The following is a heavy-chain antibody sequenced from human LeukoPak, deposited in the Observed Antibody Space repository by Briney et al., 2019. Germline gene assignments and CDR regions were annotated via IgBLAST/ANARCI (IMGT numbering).Heavy chain of an antibody. J-gene: IGHJ3*02. Sequence: SETLSLTCTVSGGSVSNGDFFWSWIRQPPGKGLECIGYIYYTGSTYYSPSLKSRVTMSVDTSKNQFSLKLTSVTAADTAVYYCARVGQLDHDAFDIWGQGTVVTVSS. CDR2: IYYTGST. V-gene: IGHV4-30-4*01. CDR3: ARVGQLDHDAFDI. CDR1: GGSVSNGDFF. D-gene: IGHD6-13*01.